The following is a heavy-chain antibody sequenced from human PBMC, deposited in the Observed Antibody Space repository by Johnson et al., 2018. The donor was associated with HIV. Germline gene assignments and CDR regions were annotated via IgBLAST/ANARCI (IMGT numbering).Heavy chain of an antibody. D-gene: IGHD2-15*01. CDR1: GFTFSNYA. CDR2: ISYDGNNK. CDR3: ARSQVAATSEGAFDI. V-gene: IGHV3-30*14. J-gene: IGHJ3*02. Sequence: HVQLVESGGGVVQPGRSLRLSCAASGFTFSNYAMHWVRQAPGKGLEWVAVISYDGNNKYYADSVKGRFTISRDNSKNTLYLQMNSLRAEDTAVYYCARSQVAATSEGAFDIWGQGTMVTVSS.